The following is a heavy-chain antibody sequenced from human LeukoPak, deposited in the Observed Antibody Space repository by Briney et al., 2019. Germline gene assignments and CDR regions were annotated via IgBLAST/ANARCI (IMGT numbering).Heavy chain of an antibody. CDR1: GDSISSSSYY. D-gene: IGHD3-22*01. Sequence: KPSETLSLTCTVSGDSISSSSYYWGWIRQPPGKGLEWIGSIYYSVTTYYTPSLKSRITISVDTSKNQFYLNMSSVTDADTAVYYCARGSDYDSSGYDAFDIWGKGTMVTVSS. J-gene: IGHJ3*02. CDR3: ARGSDYDSSGYDAFDI. CDR2: IYYSVTT. V-gene: IGHV4-39*07.